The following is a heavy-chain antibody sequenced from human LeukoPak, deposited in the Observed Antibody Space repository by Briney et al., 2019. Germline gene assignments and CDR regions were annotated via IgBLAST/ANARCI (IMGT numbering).Heavy chain of an antibody. Sequence: SQTLSLTCTVSGVSISSGGCYWRCLRQGPGKGLEWLGYISYNGNTYYDPSLKSRVTISVDTSKSQFSLKLSSVTAADTAVYYCARGGLAAARDWFDPWGQGTLVTVSS. CDR1: GVSISSGGCY. D-gene: IGHD6-13*01. J-gene: IGHJ5*02. V-gene: IGHV4-31*03. CDR3: ARGGLAAARDWFDP. CDR2: ISYNGNT.